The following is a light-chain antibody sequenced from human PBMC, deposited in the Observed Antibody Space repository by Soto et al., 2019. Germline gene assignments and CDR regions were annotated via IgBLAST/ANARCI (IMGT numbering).Light chain of an antibody. V-gene: IGKV2-28*01. CDR2: LGS. Sequence: DIVMTQSPLSLPVTPGEPASISCRASQSLLNSDGNNYLDWYLQKPGQSPQLLIHLGSNRASGVPDRLSGSGSGTEFTLTISSLQPEDFATYYCLQHNSYPITFGQGTRLEIK. CDR3: LQHNSYPIT. J-gene: IGKJ5*01. CDR1: QSLLNSDGNNY.